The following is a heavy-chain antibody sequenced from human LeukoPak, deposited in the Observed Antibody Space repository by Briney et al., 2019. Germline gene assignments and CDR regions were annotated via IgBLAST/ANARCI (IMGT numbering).Heavy chain of an antibody. CDR3: ARGVLGATHFDY. CDR2: IYSGGRT. Sequence: GGSLRLSCAASGFTVSSNYMSWVRQAPGKGLEWVSVIYSGGRTYYADSVKGGFTISRDNSKNTLYLQMNSLRGEDTAVYYCARGVLGATHFDYWGQGTLVTVSS. J-gene: IGHJ4*02. V-gene: IGHV3-66*01. CDR1: GFTVSSNY. D-gene: IGHD1-26*01.